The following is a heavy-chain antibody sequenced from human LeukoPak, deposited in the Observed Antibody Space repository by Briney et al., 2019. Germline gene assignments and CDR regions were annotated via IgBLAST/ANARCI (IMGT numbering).Heavy chain of an antibody. J-gene: IGHJ4*02. V-gene: IGHV3-30*04. CDR1: GFTFSSYA. D-gene: IGHD6-19*01. CDR3: ARDRKGEYSSGWYNFDY. Sequence: PGRSLRLSCAASGFTFSSYAMRWVRQAPGKGLDWVAVISYDGSNKYYADSVKGRFTISRDNSKNTLYLQMNSLRAEDTAVYYCARDRKGEYSSGWYNFDYWGQGTLVTVSS. CDR2: ISYDGSNK.